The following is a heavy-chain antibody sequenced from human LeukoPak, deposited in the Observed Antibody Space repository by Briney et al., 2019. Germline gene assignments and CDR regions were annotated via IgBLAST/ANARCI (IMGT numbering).Heavy chain of an antibody. CDR3: ARGTIGWAGVDY. J-gene: IGHJ4*02. Sequence: GGSLRLSCAASGFTFSSCSMHWVRQATGKGLVWVSRINSDGSSISYADSVKGRFTISRDNAKNTLYLQMNSLRAEDTAVYYCARGTIGWAGVDYWGQGTLVTVSS. CDR2: INSDGSSI. D-gene: IGHD6-19*01. CDR1: GFTFSSCS. V-gene: IGHV3-74*01.